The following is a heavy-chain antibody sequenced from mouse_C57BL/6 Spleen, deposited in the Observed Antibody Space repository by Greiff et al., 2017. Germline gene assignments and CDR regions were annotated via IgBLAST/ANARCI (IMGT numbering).Heavy chain of an antibody. D-gene: IGHD1-1*01. CDR2: IYPGSGST. V-gene: IGHV1-55*01. CDR3: ARWGTTVADWYFDV. J-gene: IGHJ1*03. Sequence: QVQLQQSGAELVKPGASVKMSCKASGYTFTSYWITWGKQRPGQGLEWIGDIYPGSGSTNYNEKFKSKATLTVDTSSSTAYMQLSSLTSEDSAVYYCARWGTTVADWYFDVWGTGTTVTVSS. CDR1: GYTFTSYW.